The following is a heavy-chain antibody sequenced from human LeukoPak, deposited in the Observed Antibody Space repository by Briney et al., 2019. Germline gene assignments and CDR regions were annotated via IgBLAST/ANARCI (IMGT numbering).Heavy chain of an antibody. J-gene: IGHJ4*02. Sequence: GGSLRLSCAASAFTFSNYNMNWVRQAPGKGLEWVSSISGNSAYMYYADSVKGRFTISRDNAKNSLYLQMNSLRSEDTALYYCVKDIGSSDYYYYFDYWGQGTLVTVSS. CDR1: AFTFSNYN. CDR2: ISGNSAYM. CDR3: VKDIGSSDYYYYFDY. D-gene: IGHD3-22*01. V-gene: IGHV3-21*04.